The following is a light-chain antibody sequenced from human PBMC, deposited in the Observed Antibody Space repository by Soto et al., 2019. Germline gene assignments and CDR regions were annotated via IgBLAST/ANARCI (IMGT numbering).Light chain of an antibody. CDR2: EVF. CDR3: CSYADNYFYV. J-gene: IGLJ6*01. Sequence: QSALTQPASVSGSPGQSITISCTGTSSDVGGYKYVSWYQQNPGKAPKLMIYEVFYRPSGVSNRFSGSKSGNTASLTISGLQAEDEADYHCCSYADNYFYVFGSGTQLTVL. CDR1: SSDVGGYKY. V-gene: IGLV2-14*01.